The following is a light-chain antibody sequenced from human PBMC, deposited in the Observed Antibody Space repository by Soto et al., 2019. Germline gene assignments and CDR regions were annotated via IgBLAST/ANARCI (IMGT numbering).Light chain of an antibody. CDR1: SSDVGGYNY. CDR3: CSYAGSYTWV. J-gene: IGLJ3*02. V-gene: IGLV2-14*01. Sequence: QSALTQPASVSGSPGQSITISCTGTSSDVGGYNYVSWYQQHPGKAPKLMIYGVSNRPSGVSNRFSGSKSGNTASLTISGLQAEDEADYYCCSYAGSYTWVFGGGTKVTVL. CDR2: GVS.